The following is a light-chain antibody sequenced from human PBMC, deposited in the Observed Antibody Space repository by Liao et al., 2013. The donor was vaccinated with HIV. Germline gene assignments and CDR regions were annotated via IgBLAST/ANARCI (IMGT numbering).Light chain of an antibody. V-gene: IGLV3-1*01. J-gene: IGLJ1*01. CDR1: KLGDKY. CDR2: QDS. CDR3: QAWDSSTEV. Sequence: SYELTQPPSVSVSPGQTASITCSGYKLGDKYACWYQQKPGQSPFLVIYQDSKRPSGIPERFSGSNSGNTATLTISGTQAMDEADYYCQAWDSSTEVFGTGTKVTVL.